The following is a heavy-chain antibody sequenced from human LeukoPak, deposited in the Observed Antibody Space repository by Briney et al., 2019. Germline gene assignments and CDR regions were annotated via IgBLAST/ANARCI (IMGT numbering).Heavy chain of an antibody. Sequence: SETLSLTCTVSGYSISSGYYWGWIRQPAGKGLEWIGRIYTSGSTNYNPSFKSRVTISVDTSKNQFSLKLSSVTAADTAVYYCARVPTYEIAAARVGYAFDIWGQGTMVTVSS. J-gene: IGHJ3*02. CDR2: IYTSGST. V-gene: IGHV4-61*02. D-gene: IGHD6-13*01. CDR1: GYSISSGYY. CDR3: ARVPTYEIAAARVGYAFDI.